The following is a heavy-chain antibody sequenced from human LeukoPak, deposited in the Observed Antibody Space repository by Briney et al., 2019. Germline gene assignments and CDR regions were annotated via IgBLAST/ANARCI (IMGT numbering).Heavy chain of an antibody. CDR2: IYYSGST. V-gene: IGHV4-59*01. D-gene: IGHD6-13*01. CDR3: ARQAAAADPFDY. CDR1: GGSISSYY. Sequence: SETLSLICTVSGGSISSYYWSWIRQPPGKGLEWIGYIYYSGSTNYNPSLKSRVTISVDTSKNQFSLKLSSVTAADTAVYYCARQAAAADPFDYWGQGTLVTVSS. J-gene: IGHJ4*02.